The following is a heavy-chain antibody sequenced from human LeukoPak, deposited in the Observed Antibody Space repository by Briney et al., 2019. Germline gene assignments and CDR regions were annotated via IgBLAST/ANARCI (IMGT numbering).Heavy chain of an antibody. D-gene: IGHD1-26*01. CDR2: ISGSSSTI. CDR1: GFTFSSYS. J-gene: IGHJ4*02. V-gene: IGHV3-48*01. CDR3: ARESRGELEDY. Sequence: GGSLRLSCAASGFTFSSYSMNWVRQAPGKGLEWVSYISGSSSTIYYADSVKGRFTISRDNAKNSLYLQMNSLRAEDTAVYYCARESRGELEDYWGQGTLVTVSS.